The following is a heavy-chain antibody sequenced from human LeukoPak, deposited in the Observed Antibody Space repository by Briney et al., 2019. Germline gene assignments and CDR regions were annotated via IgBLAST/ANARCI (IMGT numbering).Heavy chain of an antibody. D-gene: IGHD3-3*01. CDR1: GYTFTGYY. V-gene: IGHV1-2*02. CDR3: ARNHVTPSGVVTSTSDS. J-gene: IGHJ4*02. Sequence: ASVKVSCKASGYTFTGYYMHWVRQAPGQGLEWMGWINPNSGGTNYAQKFQGRVTMTRDTSISTAYMELSRLRSDDTATYYCARNHVTPSGVVTSTSDSWGQGTPVTVSS. CDR2: INPNSGGT.